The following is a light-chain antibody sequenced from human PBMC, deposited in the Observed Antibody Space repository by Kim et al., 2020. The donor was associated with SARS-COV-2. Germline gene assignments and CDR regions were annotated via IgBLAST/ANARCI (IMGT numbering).Light chain of an antibody. CDR2: EVS. CDR3: SSYTGGNNLV. CDR1: SSDVGGYNF. V-gene: IGLV2-8*01. J-gene: IGLJ3*02. Sequence: QSALTQPPSASGSPGQSVTISCTGTSSDVGGYNFVSWYQQHPGTAPKLVIFEVSQRPSGVPDRFSGSKSGNTASLTLSGLQADDEADYYCSSYTGGNNLVFGGGTQLTVL.